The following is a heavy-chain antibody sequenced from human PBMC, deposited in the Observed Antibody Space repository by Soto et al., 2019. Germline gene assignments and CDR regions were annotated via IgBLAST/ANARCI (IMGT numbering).Heavy chain of an antibody. CDR2: IWYDGSDK. D-gene: IGHD2-2*01. Sequence: LRLSCAASGFTFSNYGMHWVRQAPGKGLEWVAVIWYDGSDKYYADSVKGRFTISRDNSKSTLYLHMSSLRAEDTAVYYCARDVCTSCSTPRGLDYWGQGTLVTVSS. J-gene: IGHJ4*02. CDR1: GFTFSNYG. CDR3: ARDVCTSCSTPRGLDY. V-gene: IGHV3-33*01.